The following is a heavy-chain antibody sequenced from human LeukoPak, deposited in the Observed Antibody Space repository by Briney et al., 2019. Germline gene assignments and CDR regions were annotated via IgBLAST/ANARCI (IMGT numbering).Heavy chain of an antibody. Sequence: SETLSLTCAVYGGSFSGYYWSWIRQPPGKGLEWIGEINHSGSTNYNPSLKSRVTISVDTSKNQFSLKLSSVTAADTAVYYCAREVYYYDSSGYYEVWFDPWGQGTLVTVSS. CDR1: GGSFSGYY. V-gene: IGHV4-34*01. CDR2: INHSGST. D-gene: IGHD3-22*01. J-gene: IGHJ5*02. CDR3: AREVYYYDSSGYYEVWFDP.